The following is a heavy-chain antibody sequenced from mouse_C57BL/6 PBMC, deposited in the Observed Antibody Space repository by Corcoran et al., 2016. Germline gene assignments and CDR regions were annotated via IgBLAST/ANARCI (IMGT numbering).Heavy chain of an antibody. CDR1: GYTFTTYG. Sequence: QIQLVQSGPELKKPGETVKISCKASGYTFTTYGMSWVKQAPGKGLKWMGWINTYSGVPTYADDFNGRFAFSLETSASTAYLQINNLKNEDTATYFCARSATVVPAMDYWGQGTSVTVSS. V-gene: IGHV9-3*01. CDR3: ARSATVVPAMDY. D-gene: IGHD1-1*01. J-gene: IGHJ4*01. CDR2: INTYSGVP.